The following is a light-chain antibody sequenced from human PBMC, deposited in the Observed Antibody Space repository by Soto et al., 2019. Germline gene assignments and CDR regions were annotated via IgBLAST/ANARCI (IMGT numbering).Light chain of an antibody. CDR2: EVS. Sequence: QSALTQPASVSGSPGQSITISCTGTSGDVGAYNYVSWYQQHPGKAPKLMIYEVSNRPSGVSNRFSGSKSVNTASLTISGLQAEDDAHYYCTSYTRSSTYVFGTGTKLTVL. J-gene: IGLJ1*01. CDR1: SGDVGAYNY. V-gene: IGLV2-14*01. CDR3: TSYTRSSTYV.